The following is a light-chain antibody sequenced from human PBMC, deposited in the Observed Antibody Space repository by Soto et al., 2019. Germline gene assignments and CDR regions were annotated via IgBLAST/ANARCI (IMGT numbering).Light chain of an antibody. Sequence: QSVLTQPPSVSGAPGQRVTLSCTGNSSNLGAGYDVHWYQQLPGAAPKLLIFETKSRPSGVPDRFSASKSGTSASLAITGLQTEDEAHYYCQSYDNSLRGWVFGGGTKVTVL. CDR1: SSNLGAGYD. J-gene: IGLJ3*02. CDR2: ETK. V-gene: IGLV1-40*01. CDR3: QSYDNSLRGWV.